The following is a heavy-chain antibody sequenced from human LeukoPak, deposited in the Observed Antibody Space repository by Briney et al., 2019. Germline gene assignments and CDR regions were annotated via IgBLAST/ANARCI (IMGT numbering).Heavy chain of an antibody. Sequence: SETLSLTCTVSGGSISSGSYYWSWIRQPAGKGLEWIGRIYTSGSTNYNPSLKSRVTISVDTSKNQFSLKLSSVTAADTAVYYCASGYSSSWPYYYYMDVWGKGTTVTVSS. D-gene: IGHD6-13*01. V-gene: IGHV4-61*02. J-gene: IGHJ6*03. CDR1: GGSISSGSYY. CDR3: ASGYSSSWPYYYYMDV. CDR2: IYTSGST.